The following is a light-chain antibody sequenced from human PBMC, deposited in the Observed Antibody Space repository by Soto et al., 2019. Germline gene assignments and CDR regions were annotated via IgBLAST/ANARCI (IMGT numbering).Light chain of an antibody. V-gene: IGKV3-20*01. J-gene: IGKJ1*01. Sequence: EIVLAQSPGTLSLSPGERATLSCRASQSISSTYLAWYQQKPGQAPRLLIFGASNRATGIPDRFSGSGSGRDFTLTISRLEHEHFAVYFCQQYDSSPPTFGQGTKVHI. CDR3: QQYDSSPPT. CDR2: GAS. CDR1: QSISSTY.